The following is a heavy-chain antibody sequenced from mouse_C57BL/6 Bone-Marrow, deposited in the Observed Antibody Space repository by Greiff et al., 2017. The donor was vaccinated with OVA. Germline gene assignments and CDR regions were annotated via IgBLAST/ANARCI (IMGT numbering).Heavy chain of an antibody. Sequence: VQLQQSGAELVRPGASVKLSCTASGFNIKDDYMHWVKQRPEQGLEWIGWLDPENGDTEYDSKVQGKGTITADTSSNTAFLQLSSLTSEDTAVYYCTTSYYDYSSWFAYWGQGTLVTVSA. D-gene: IGHD2-4*01. J-gene: IGHJ3*01. CDR2: LDPENGDT. CDR1: GFNIKDDY. V-gene: IGHV14-4*01. CDR3: TTSYYDYSSWFAY.